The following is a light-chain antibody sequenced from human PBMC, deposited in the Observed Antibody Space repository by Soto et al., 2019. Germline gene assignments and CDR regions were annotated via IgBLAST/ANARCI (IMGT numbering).Light chain of an antibody. V-gene: IGLV2-23*01. J-gene: IGLJ1*01. CDR3: CSYAGSGTFV. CDR2: ETS. CDR1: NNDVGIFNL. Sequence: QSALTQPASVSGSPGQSITISCTGTNNDVGIFNLVSWFQRHPDKAPKLMIYETSQRPSGIPNRFSGSKSGNTASLTISGLQAEDEADYYCCSYAGSGTFVFGTGTKLTVL.